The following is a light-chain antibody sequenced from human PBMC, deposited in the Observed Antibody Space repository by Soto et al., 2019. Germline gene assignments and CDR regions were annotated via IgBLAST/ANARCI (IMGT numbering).Light chain of an antibody. Sequence: EIVLTQSPPSLTVTPGEPASISCRSSQRLLHSSGNTFLDWYVQRPVQSTQLLIYLGSNRASGVPDRVSGSEAGTEFTLKISRVEAEDVGVYYCMQALQSPSTFGQGTKLEIK. V-gene: IGKV2-28*01. J-gene: IGKJ2*01. CDR1: QRLLHSSGNTF. CDR2: LGS. CDR3: MQALQSPST.